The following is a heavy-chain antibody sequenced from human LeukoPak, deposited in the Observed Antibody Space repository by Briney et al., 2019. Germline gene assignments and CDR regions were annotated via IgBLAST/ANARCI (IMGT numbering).Heavy chain of an antibody. Sequence: SETLSLTCTVSGGSISSYYWSWIRQPPGKGLEWIGYIYYSGSTNYNPSLKSRVTISVATSKHQFSLKLSSVTAADTAVYYCARYGTPSSYYYYGMDVWGQGTTVTVSS. CDR1: GGSISSYY. CDR2: IYYSGST. J-gene: IGHJ6*02. V-gene: IGHV4-59*01. CDR3: ARYGTPSSYYYYGMDV. D-gene: IGHD4-17*01.